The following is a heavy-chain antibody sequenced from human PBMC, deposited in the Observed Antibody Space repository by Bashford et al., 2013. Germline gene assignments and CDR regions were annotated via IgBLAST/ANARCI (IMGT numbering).Heavy chain of an antibody. J-gene: IGHJ4*02. CDR2: IDPNSGGT. V-gene: IGHV1-2*04. Sequence: ASVKVSCKASGYTFTDFYMHWVRQAPGQGLEWMGWIDPNSGGTNFAEKFQGWVTMTRDTSISTAYMELSRLRSDDTAVYYCARGYGSDHFDYWGQGTLVTVSS. D-gene: IGHD4-17*01. CDR3: ARGYGSDHFDY. CDR1: GYTFTDFY.